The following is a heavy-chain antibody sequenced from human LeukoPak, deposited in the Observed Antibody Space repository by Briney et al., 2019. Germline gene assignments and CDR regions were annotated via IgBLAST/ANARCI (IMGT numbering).Heavy chain of an antibody. Sequence: KPSETLSLTCTVSGGSISSYYWSWIRQPPGKGLEWIGYIYYSGSTNYNPSLKSRVTISVDTSKNQFSLKLSSVTAADTAVYYCARSRITGTMYYFDYWGQGTLVTVSS. CDR1: GGSISSYY. V-gene: IGHV4-59*01. CDR3: ARSRITGTMYYFDY. CDR2: IYYSGST. D-gene: IGHD1-20*01. J-gene: IGHJ4*02.